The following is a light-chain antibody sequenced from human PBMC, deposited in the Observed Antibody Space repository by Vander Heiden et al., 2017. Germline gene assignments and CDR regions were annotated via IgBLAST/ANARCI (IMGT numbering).Light chain of an antibody. CDR2: DAS. CDR1: QSVSSY. V-gene: IGKV3-11*01. Sequence: EIVLTQSPATLSLSPGERATLSCRASQSVSSYLAWYQQKPGQAPRLLIYDASNRATGIPDRFSGSGSGTDFTLTSSSLEPEDFAVYYWQQRSNLQTFGQGTKVEIK. J-gene: IGKJ1*01. CDR3: QQRSNLQT.